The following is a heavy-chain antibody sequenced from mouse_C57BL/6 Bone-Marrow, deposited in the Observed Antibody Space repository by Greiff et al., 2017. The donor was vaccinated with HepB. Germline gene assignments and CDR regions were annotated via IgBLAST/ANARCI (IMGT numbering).Heavy chain of an antibody. CDR3: ARWGVTTGYYCDY. J-gene: IGHJ2*01. D-gene: IGHD2-2*01. CDR2: IDPANGNT. Sequence: VTLKESVAELVRPGASVKLSCTASGFNIKNTYMHWVKQRPEQGLEWIGRIDPANGNTKYAPKFQGKATITADTSSNTAYLQLSSLTSEDTAIYYCARWGVTTGYYCDYWGQGTTLTVSS. CDR1: GFNIKNTY. V-gene: IGHV14-3*01.